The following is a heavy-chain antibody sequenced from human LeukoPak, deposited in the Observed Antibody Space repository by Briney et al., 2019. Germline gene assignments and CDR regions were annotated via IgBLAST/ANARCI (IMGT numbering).Heavy chain of an antibody. Sequence: GGSLRLSCAASGFTFSSYGMHWVRQAPGKGLEWVAFIRYDGSNKYYADSVKGRFTISRDNSKNTLYLQMNSLRAEDTAVYYCAKDRGDSSFFHHYYIDVWGKGTTVTVSS. CDR3: AKDRGDSSFFHHYYIDV. V-gene: IGHV3-30*02. CDR2: IRYDGSNK. J-gene: IGHJ6*03. CDR1: GFTFSSYG. D-gene: IGHD6-13*01.